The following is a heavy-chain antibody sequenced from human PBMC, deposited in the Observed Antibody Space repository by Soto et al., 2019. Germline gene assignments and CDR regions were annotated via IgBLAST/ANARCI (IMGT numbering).Heavy chain of an antibody. CDR1: GFTFSSYA. J-gene: IGHJ4*02. CDR3: AKHSLRGTVTRWDY. CDR2: ISGSGGST. Sequence: EVQLLESGGGLVQPGGSLRLSCAASGFTFSSYAMSWVRQAPGKGLEWVSAISGSGGSTYYADSVKGRFTISRDNSKNTLYLQMNSLRGEDTAVYYCAKHSLRGTVTRWDYWGQGTLVTVSS. V-gene: IGHV3-23*01. D-gene: IGHD4-17*01.